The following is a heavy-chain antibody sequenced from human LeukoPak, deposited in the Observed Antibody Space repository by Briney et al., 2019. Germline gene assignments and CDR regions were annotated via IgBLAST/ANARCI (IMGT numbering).Heavy chain of an antibody. D-gene: IGHD3-10*01. CDR3: AKAPPKPGSGSYYRLRALGY. CDR1: GFTFSSYA. J-gene: IGHJ4*02. Sequence: GGSLRLPCAASGFTFSSYAMSWVRQAPGKGLEWVSAISGSGGSTYYADSVKGRFTISRDNSKNTLYLQMNSLRAEDTAVYYCAKAPPKPGSGSYYRLRALGYWGQGTLVTVSS. CDR2: ISGSGGST. V-gene: IGHV3-23*01.